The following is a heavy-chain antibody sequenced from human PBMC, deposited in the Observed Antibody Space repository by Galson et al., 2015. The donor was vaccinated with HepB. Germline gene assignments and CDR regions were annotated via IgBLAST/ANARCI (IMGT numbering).Heavy chain of an antibody. CDR3: AKSYYYDSSGYRANYWYFDL. V-gene: IGHV3-30*18. Sequence: SLRLSCAASGFTFSSYGMHWVRQAPGKGLEWVAVMSYDGSNKYYGDSVKGRFTISRDNSKNTLYLQMNSLRAEDTAVYYCAKSYYYDSSGYRANYWYFDLWGRGTLVTVSS. J-gene: IGHJ2*01. D-gene: IGHD3-22*01. CDR2: MSYDGSNK. CDR1: GFTFSSYG.